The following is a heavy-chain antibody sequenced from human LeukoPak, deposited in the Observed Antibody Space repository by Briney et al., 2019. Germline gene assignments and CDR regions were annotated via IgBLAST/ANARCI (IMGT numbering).Heavy chain of an antibody. CDR1: GGSISSYY. J-gene: IGHJ6*03. CDR3: ARVAPVMVRGVIIPDYYYYMDV. V-gene: IGHV4-59*01. Sequence: SETLSLTCTVSGGSISSYYWSWIRQPPGKGLEWIGSIYHSGSTYYNPSLKSRVTISVDTSKNQFSLKLSSVTAADTAVYYCARVAPVMVRGVIIPDYYYYMDVWGKGTTVTVSS. D-gene: IGHD3-10*01. CDR2: IYHSGST.